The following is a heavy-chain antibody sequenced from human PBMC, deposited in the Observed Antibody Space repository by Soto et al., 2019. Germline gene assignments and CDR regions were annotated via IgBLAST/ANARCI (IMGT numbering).Heavy chain of an antibody. CDR3: AADATAWQQMVPSDY. Sequence: SVKVSCKASGFTFTSSAFQWVRQARGQRLEWIGWIAVGSGYTNYAQRFQDRVTLTRDMSTATTYMELSRLTSEGTAIYYCAADATAWQQMVPSDYWGQGTLVTVSS. CDR2: IAVGSGYT. V-gene: IGHV1-58*01. D-gene: IGHD2-8*01. J-gene: IGHJ4*02. CDR1: GFTFTSSA.